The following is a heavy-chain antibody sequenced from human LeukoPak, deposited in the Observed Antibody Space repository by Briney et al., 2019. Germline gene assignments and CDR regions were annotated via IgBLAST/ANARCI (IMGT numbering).Heavy chain of an antibody. CDR3: TTDRPTVPLDY. J-gene: IGHJ4*02. D-gene: IGHD4-17*01. V-gene: IGHV3-15*01. Sequence: GVLRLSCAASGFTFSNAWMSWVRQAPGKGLEWVGRIKSKTDGGTTEYAAPVKGRFTISRDDSKNTLYLQMNSLKTEDTAVYYCTTDRPTVPLDYWGQGTLVTVSS. CDR2: IKSKTDGGTT. CDR1: GFTFSNAW.